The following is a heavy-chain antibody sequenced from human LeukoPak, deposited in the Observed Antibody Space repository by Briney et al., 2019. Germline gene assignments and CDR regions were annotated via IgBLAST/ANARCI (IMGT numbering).Heavy chain of an antibody. CDR3: ARDRRYGDYVLPTDY. Sequence: GGSLRLSCAASGFTFSSYWMSWVRQAPGKGLEWVANIKQDGSEKYYVDSVKGRFTISRDNAKNSLYLQMNSLRAEDTAVCYCARDRRYGDYVLPTDYWGQGTLVTVSS. D-gene: IGHD4-17*01. J-gene: IGHJ4*02. CDR1: GFTFSSYW. V-gene: IGHV3-7*01. CDR2: IKQDGSEK.